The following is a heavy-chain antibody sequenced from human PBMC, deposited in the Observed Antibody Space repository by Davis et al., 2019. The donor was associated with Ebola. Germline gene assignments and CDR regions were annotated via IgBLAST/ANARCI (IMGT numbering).Heavy chain of an antibody. CDR2: ISYDGSNK. CDR1: GFTFRRYG. D-gene: IGHD3-3*01. CDR3: AKLVMEYYGMDV. J-gene: IGHJ6*02. V-gene: IGHV3-30*18. Sequence: SPNPPLAASGFTFRRYGMHRVRQAPGTGLEWVAVISYDGSNKYYADSVKGRFTISRDNSKNTLYLQMNSLRAEDTAVYYCAKLVMEYYGMDVWGQGTTVTVSS.